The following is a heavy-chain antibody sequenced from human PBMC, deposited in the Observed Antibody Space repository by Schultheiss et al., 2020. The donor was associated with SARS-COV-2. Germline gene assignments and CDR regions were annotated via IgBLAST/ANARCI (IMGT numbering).Heavy chain of an antibody. CDR3: ASLGGIAEEIDY. CDR2: IYYSGST. Sequence: SETLSLTCTVSGGSISSSSYYWGWIRQPPGKGLEWIGSIYYSGSTYYNPSLKSRVTISVDTSKNQFSLKLSSVTAADTAVYYCASLGGIAEEIDYWGQGTLVTVSS. J-gene: IGHJ4*02. D-gene: IGHD6-13*01. CDR1: GGSISSSSYY. V-gene: IGHV4-39*01.